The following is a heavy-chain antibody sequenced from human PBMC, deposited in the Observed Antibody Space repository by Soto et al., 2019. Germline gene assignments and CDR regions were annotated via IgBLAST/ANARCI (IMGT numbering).Heavy chain of an antibody. J-gene: IGHJ4*02. CDR3: ARGFSAGKGSPPDF. CDR1: GGSISSYY. V-gene: IGHV4-59*01. Sequence: SETLSLTCTVSGGSISSYYWSWIRQPPGKGLEWVGYIYYSGNTNYNPSLKSRVTISVDTSKNQFSLKLSSVTAADTAVYYCARGFSAGKGSPPDFWGQGTLVTVSS. CDR2: IYYSGNT. D-gene: IGHD3-10*01.